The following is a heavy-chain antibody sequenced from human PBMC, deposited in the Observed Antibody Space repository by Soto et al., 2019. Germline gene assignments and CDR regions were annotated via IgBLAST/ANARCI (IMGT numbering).Heavy chain of an antibody. Sequence: PSETLSLTCTVSGDSISSNNWWSWVRQSPGKGLEWIGEIYHSGTTYYNPSLKSRVTISMDMSKNQFSLKLSSVTAADTAVYYCASRYTYSWDSYFNYWGQGTLVTSPQ. CDR2: IYHSGTT. D-gene: IGHD6-13*01. CDR3: ASRYTYSWDSYFNY. CDR1: GDSISSNNW. J-gene: IGHJ4*02. V-gene: IGHV4-4*02.